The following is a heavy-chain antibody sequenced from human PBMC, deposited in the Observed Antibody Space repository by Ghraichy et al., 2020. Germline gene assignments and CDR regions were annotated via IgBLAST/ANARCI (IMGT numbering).Heavy chain of an antibody. Sequence: LSLTCAASGFTFDRFDMSWVRQAPGRGLEWVSSISASGDTAHYADSVKGRFTSSRDNSKSTLSLQLNSLRAEDTAIYYCAKDWTPAFWGQGTVVTVSS. J-gene: IGHJ4*02. CDR3: AKDWTPAF. CDR2: ISASGDTA. D-gene: IGHD3/OR15-3a*01. CDR1: GFTFDRFD. V-gene: IGHV3-23*01.